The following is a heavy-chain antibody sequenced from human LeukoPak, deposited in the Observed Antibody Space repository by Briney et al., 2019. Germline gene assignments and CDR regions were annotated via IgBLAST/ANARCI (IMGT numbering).Heavy chain of an antibody. CDR1: GGSISSYY. J-gene: IGHJ3*01. D-gene: IGHD3-10*01. CDR2: IYTSGST. V-gene: IGHV4-4*07. Sequence: SETLSLTCTVSGGSISSYYWSWIRQPAGKGLEWIGRIYTSGSTNYNPSLKSRVTMSVDTAKNQFSLQLKSVTPEDTALYYCARGGLIRGTLNSLIAFDLWGQGIMVTVSS. CDR3: ARGGLIRGTLNSLIAFDL.